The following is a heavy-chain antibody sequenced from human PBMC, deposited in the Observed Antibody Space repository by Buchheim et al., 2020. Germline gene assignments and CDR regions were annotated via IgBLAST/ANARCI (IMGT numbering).Heavy chain of an antibody. V-gene: IGHV3-73*01. CDR1: GFAFSGSA. J-gene: IGHJ4*02. Sequence: EVQLVESGGGLVQPGGSLKLSCAASGFAFSGSAIHWVRQASGKGLEWLGRIRNKANNYATGYTESVKGRFTISRDDSKNTAYLEMNSLKTEDTALYYCTGGPAAGNDYWGQGTL. CDR2: IRNKANNYAT. D-gene: IGHD6-13*01. CDR3: TGGPAAGNDY.